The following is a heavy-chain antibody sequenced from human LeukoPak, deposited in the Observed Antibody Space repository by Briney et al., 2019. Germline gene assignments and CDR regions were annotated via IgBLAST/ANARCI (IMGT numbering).Heavy chain of an antibody. V-gene: IGHV3-9*01. D-gene: IGHD3-22*01. CDR3: AKDLEADSSGGLH. Sequence: GRSLRLSCAASGFTFDDYAMHWVRQAPGKGLEWVSGISWNSGSIGYADSVKGRFTISRDNAKNSLYLQMNSLRAEDTALHYCAKDLEADSSGGLHWGQGTLVTVSS. CDR1: GFTFDDYA. J-gene: IGHJ4*02. CDR2: ISWNSGSI.